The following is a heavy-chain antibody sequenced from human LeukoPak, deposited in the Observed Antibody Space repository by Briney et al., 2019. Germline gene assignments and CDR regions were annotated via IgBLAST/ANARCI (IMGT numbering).Heavy chain of an antibody. J-gene: IGHJ6*02. V-gene: IGHV3-7*03. CDR3: ARESQYCSSTSCYYYYYYGMDV. Sequence: GGSLRLSCAASGFTFSSYAMHWVRQAPGKGLEWVANIKQDGSEKYYVDSVKGRFTISRDNAKNSLYLQMNSLRAEDTAVYYCARESQYCSSTSCYYYYYYGMDVWGQGTTVTVSS. CDR1: GFTFSSYA. CDR2: IKQDGSEK. D-gene: IGHD2-2*01.